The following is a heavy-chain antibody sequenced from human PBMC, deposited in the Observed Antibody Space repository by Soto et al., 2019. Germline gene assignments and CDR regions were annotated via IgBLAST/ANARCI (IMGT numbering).Heavy chain of an antibody. CDR2: ISGSGGST. J-gene: IGHJ4*02. CDR1: GFTFSSYA. D-gene: IGHD2-15*01. V-gene: IGHV3-23*01. CDR3: AIAPGYCSGGSCYLFDY. Sequence: GGSLRLSCAASGFTFSSYAMSWVRQAPGKGLEWVSAISGSGGSTYYADSVKGRFTISRDNSKNTLYLQMNSLRAEDTAVYYCAIAPGYCSGGSCYLFDYWGQGTLVTVSS.